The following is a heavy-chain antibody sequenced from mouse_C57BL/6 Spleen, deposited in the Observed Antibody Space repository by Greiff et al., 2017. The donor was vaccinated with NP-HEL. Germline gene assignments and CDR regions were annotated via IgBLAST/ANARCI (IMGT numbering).Heavy chain of an antibody. D-gene: IGHD1-1*01. CDR1: GYSITSGYY. CDR3: AREGNYGSSFFDY. V-gene: IGHV3-6*01. CDR2: ISYDGSN. J-gene: IGHJ2*01. Sequence: DVKLQESGPGLVKPSQSLSLTCSVTGYSITSGYYWNWIRQFPGNKLEWMGYISYDGSNNYNPSLKNRISITRDTSKNQFFLKLNSVTTEDTATYYCAREGNYGSSFFDYWGQGTTLTVSS.